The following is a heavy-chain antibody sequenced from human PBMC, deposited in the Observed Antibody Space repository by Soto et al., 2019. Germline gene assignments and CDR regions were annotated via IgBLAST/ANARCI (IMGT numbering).Heavy chain of an antibody. Sequence: QVQLVQSGAEVKKPGASVKVSCKASGYTFTGYYMHWVRQAPGQGLEWLGWINPNSGGTNYAQKFQGRVTMTRDTSIRTAYMELSRLRSDDTAVYYCGRDTPVVVVAATIPSYYYGMDVWGQGTTVTVSS. J-gene: IGHJ6*02. V-gene: IGHV1-2*02. CDR2: INPNSGGT. CDR3: GRDTPVVVVAATIPSYYYGMDV. D-gene: IGHD2-15*01. CDR1: GYTFTGYY.